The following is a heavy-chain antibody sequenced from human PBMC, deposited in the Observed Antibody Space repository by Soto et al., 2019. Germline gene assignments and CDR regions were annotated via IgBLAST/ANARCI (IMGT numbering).Heavy chain of an antibody. V-gene: IGHV1-8*02. J-gene: IGHJ4*02. D-gene: IGHD1-20*01. CDR2: MSPSSGNT. CDR3: ARGITQGYDY. Sequence: QVQLVQSGAEVEKPGASVKVSCQASGYKSNTYDINWVRQATGQGLEWMGWMSPSSGNTGYAQKFQGRVTMTRDTSVSTAYMELNSLTSDDTAVYYCARGITQGYDYWGQGTPVTVSS. CDR1: GYKSNTYD.